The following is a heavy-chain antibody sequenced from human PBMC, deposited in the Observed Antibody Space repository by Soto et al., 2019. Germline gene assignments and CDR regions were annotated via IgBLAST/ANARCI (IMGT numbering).Heavy chain of an antibody. Sequence: QVQLVQSGAEVKKPGASVKVSCKASGYTFTSYGISWVRQAPGQGLEWMGWISAYNGNTNYAQKRQGRVTMTTDTSTSTAYMELRSLRSDDTAVYYCARGEYDFWSGYYKGNWFDPWGQGTLVTVSS. CDR1: GYTFTSYG. CDR2: ISAYNGNT. CDR3: ARGEYDFWSGYYKGNWFDP. D-gene: IGHD3-3*01. J-gene: IGHJ5*02. V-gene: IGHV1-18*01.